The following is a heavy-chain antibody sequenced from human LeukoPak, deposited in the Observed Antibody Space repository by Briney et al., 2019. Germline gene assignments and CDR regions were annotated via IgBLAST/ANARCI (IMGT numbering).Heavy chain of an antibody. CDR1: GGSISSYY. D-gene: IGHD4-23*01. V-gene: IGHV4-59*08. J-gene: IGHJ4*02. CDR3: ARHGKGVDY. CDR2: IYYSGST. Sequence: KSSETLSLTCTVSGGSISSYYWSWIRQPPGEGLEWIGYIYYSGSTNYNPSLKSRVTISVDTSKNQFSLKLSSVTAADTAMYYCARHGKGVDYWGQGTLVTVSS.